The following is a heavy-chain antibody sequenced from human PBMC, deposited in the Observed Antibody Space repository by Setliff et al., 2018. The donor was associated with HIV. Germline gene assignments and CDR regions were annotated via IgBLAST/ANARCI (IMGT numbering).Heavy chain of an antibody. D-gene: IGHD3-10*01. CDR1: GFTFSTYG. CDR2: IGTAGDT. V-gene: IGHV3-13*01. CDR3: ARGVRGVISDAFDI. J-gene: IGHJ3*02. Sequence: GGSLRLSCAASGFTFSTYGMYWVRQATGKGLEWVSAIGTAGDTYYPGSVKGRFTISRENAKNSLYLQMNSLRAGDTAVYYCARGVRGVISDAFDIWGQGTMVTVSS.